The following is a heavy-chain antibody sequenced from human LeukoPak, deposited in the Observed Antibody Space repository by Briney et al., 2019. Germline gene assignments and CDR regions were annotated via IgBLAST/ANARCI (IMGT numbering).Heavy chain of an antibody. CDR1: GGTFSSYA. J-gene: IGHJ3*02. V-gene: IGHV1-18*01. Sequence: GASVKVSCKASGGTFSSYAISWVRQAPGQGLEWMGWISAYNGNTNYAQKLQGRVTMTTDTSTSTAYMELRSLRSDDTAVYYCASPSSGWYGGDAFDIWGQGTMVTVSS. D-gene: IGHD6-19*01. CDR3: ASPSSGWYGGDAFDI. CDR2: ISAYNGNT.